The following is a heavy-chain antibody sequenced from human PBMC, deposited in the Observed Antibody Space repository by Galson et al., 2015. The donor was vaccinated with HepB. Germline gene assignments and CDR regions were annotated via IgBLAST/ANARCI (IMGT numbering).Heavy chain of an antibody. CDR3: ARGPTGYDSSGYFDF. Sequence: SVKVSCKASGFTFTSYDINWVRQATGQGLEWMGWMSPSSGNTGYAQKFKGRVTMTRDTSTNTAYMELSRLRSEDTAVYYCARGPTGYDSSGYFDFWGQGTLVTVSS. CDR2: MSPSSGNT. CDR1: GFTFTSYD. J-gene: IGHJ4*02. D-gene: IGHD3-22*01. V-gene: IGHV1-8*01.